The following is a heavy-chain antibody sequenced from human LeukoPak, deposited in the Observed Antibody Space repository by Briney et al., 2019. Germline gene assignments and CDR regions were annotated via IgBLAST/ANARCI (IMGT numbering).Heavy chain of an antibody. J-gene: IGHJ6*02. V-gene: IGHV3-7*03. CDR1: GFTFSSYW. CDR3: ARGGGLDV. D-gene: IGHD3-16*01. CDR2: INHNGNVN. Sequence: GGSLRLSCAASGFTFSSYWMNWARRAPGKGLEWVASINHNGNVNYYVDSVKGRFTISRDNAKDSLYLQMSNLRAEDTAVYFCARGGGLDVWGQGATVTVSS.